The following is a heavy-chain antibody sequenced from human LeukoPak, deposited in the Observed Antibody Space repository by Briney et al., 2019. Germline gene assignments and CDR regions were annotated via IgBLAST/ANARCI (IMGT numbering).Heavy chain of an antibody. D-gene: IGHD4-17*01. Sequence: GGSLRLSCVDSGFILSTYGMSWVRQAPEKGLEWVSAISGSGGSTYYADSVKGRFTISRDNSKNTLYLQMNSLRAEDTAVYYCAKDQVTRDYAYFDYWGQGTLVTVSS. V-gene: IGHV3-23*01. CDR3: AKDQVTRDYAYFDY. CDR1: GFILSTYG. J-gene: IGHJ4*02. CDR2: ISGSGGST.